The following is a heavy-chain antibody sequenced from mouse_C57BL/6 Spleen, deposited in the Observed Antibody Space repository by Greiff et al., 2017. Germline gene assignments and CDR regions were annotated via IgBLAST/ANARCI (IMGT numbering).Heavy chain of an antibody. Sequence: QVHVKQSGAELVRPGTSVKVSCKASGYAFTNYLIEWVKQRPGQGLEWIGVINPGSGGTNYNEKFKGKATLTADKSSSTAYMQLSSLTSEDSAVYFCARDYYGSSPLYAMDYWGQGTSVTVSS. J-gene: IGHJ4*01. CDR1: GYAFTNYL. CDR3: ARDYYGSSPLYAMDY. V-gene: IGHV1-54*01. CDR2: INPGSGGT. D-gene: IGHD1-1*01.